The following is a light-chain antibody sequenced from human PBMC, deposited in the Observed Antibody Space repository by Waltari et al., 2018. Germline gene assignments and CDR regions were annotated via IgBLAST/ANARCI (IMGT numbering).Light chain of an antibody. CDR2: APS. Sequence: DIQMTQSPSSLSSSVGDRVTITCRASQYIVNFLAWYKQKPGRVPKPLISAPSNTQLGVPSRFRGSGSGTDFTLTISCLQAEDVATYYCQQYNSAPPTFGQGTKVEIK. CDR3: QQYNSAPPT. V-gene: IGKV1-27*01. J-gene: IGKJ2*01. CDR1: QYIVNF.